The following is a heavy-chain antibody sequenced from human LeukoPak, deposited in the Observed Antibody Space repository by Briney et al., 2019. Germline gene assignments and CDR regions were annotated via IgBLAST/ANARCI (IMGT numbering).Heavy chain of an antibody. CDR3: ARVLSGNYYDCSGYHYYFDY. Sequence: SETLSLTCTVSGGSVSSGSYYWSWIRQPPGKGLEWIGYIYYSGSTNYNPSLKSRVTVSVDTSKNQFSLKLSSVTPADTAVYYCARVLSGNYYDCSGYHYYFDYWGQGTLVTVSS. V-gene: IGHV4-61*01. D-gene: IGHD3-22*01. J-gene: IGHJ4*02. CDR2: IYYSGST. CDR1: GGSVSSGSYY.